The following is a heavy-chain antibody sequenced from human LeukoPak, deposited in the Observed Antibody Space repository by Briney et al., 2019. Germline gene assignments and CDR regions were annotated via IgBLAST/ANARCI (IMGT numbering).Heavy chain of an antibody. CDR1: GGSITSSPYY. CDR3: ARLQRFGDYDY. D-gene: IGHD3-10*01. CDR2: ISSSSSYI. V-gene: IGHV3-21*01. Sequence: PSETLSLTCTVSGGSITSSPYYWAWIRQPPGKGLEWVSSISSSSSYIYYADSVKGRFTISRDNAKNSLYLQMNSLRAEDTAVYYCARLQRFGDYDYWGQGALVTVSS. J-gene: IGHJ4*02.